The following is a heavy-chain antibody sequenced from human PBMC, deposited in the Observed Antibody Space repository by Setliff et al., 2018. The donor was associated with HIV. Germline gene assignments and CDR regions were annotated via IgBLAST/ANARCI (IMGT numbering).Heavy chain of an antibody. CDR2: ISGSGERI. D-gene: IGHD5-18*01. Sequence: GGSLRLSCQGSGFSFSSYAMSWVRQAPGKGLEWVSSISGSGERIYYDASVKGRFTISRDNSKNTLYLQMNSLRAEDTAVYYCAKGDTAMGPYYWGQGTLVTVSS. CDR3: AKGDTAMGPYY. V-gene: IGHV3-23*01. CDR1: GFSFSSYA. J-gene: IGHJ4*02.